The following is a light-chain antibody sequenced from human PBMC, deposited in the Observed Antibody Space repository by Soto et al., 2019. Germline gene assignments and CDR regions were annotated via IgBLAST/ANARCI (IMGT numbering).Light chain of an antibody. CDR2: KSS. V-gene: IGKV1-5*03. CDR3: QQYGSSPLT. J-gene: IGKJ4*01. Sequence: DIQMTKTRSTRSSSEGDRDTISCRASQSVSIWLAWYQQKPGRAPKLLIYKSSILESGIPDRFSGSGSGTDFTLTISRLEPEDFAVYYCQQYGSSPLTSGGGTKVDI. CDR1: QSVSIW.